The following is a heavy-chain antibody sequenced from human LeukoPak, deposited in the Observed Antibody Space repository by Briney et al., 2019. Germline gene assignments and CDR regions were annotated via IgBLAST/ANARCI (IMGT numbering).Heavy chain of an antibody. CDR2: ISYDGSNK. D-gene: IGHD4-17*01. CDR1: GFTFSSYG. CDR3: AKSRWPTVTSYYFDY. J-gene: IGHJ4*02. Sequence: PGGSLRLSCAASGFTFSSYGMHWVRQAPGKGLEWVAVISYDGSNKYYADSVKGRFTIPRDNSKNTLYLQMNSLRAEDTAVYYCAKSRWPTVTSYYFDYWGQGTLVTVSS. V-gene: IGHV3-30*18.